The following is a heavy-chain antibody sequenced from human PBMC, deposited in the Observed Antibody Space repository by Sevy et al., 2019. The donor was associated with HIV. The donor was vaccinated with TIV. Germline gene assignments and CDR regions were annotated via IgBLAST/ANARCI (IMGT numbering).Heavy chain of an antibody. CDR1: GYTLSDLS. Sequence: ASVKVSCKVSGYTLSDLSMYWVRQAPGKGLEWMGGFDPEDRETIYAQKFQGRVTMTEDTSTDTAYMELSSLRSEDTAVYYCATLEYFYDTSGYSSGDYWGQGTLVTVSS. D-gene: IGHD3-22*01. V-gene: IGHV1-24*01. J-gene: IGHJ4*02. CDR3: ATLEYFYDTSGYSSGDY. CDR2: FDPEDRET.